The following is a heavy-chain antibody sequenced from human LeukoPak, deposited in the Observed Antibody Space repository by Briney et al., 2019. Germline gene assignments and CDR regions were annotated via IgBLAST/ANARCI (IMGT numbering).Heavy chain of an antibody. V-gene: IGHV1-46*01. Sequence: ASVKVSCKASGYTFTSYYMHWVRQAPGQGLEWMGIINPSGGSTSYAQKFQGRVTMTRDMSTSTVYMELSSLRSEDTAVYYCARDSQLRFLEWSFDPWGQGTLVTVSS. D-gene: IGHD3-3*01. CDR2: INPSGGST. CDR1: GYTFTSYY. J-gene: IGHJ5*02. CDR3: ARDSQLRFLEWSFDP.